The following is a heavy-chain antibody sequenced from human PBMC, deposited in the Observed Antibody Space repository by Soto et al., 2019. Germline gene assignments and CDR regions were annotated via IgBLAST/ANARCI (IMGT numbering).Heavy chain of an antibody. Sequence: QVRLQESGPGLVKPSGTLSLTCTVSGGSISSTDWWRWVRQPPGKRLVWIGDIYHSGRANYNPSLEGRVTFSIDTSKNQCSLKMTSVTAADTAVYYCARDPFDSWCQGTLVTVSS. CDR2: IYHSGRA. CDR1: GGSISSTDW. J-gene: IGHJ4*02. V-gene: IGHV4-4*02. CDR3: ARDPFDS.